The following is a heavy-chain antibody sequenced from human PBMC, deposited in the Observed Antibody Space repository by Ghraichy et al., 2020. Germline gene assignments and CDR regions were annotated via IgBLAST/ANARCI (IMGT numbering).Heavy chain of an antibody. CDR2: IYTSGST. D-gene: IGHD5-12*01. J-gene: IGHJ4*02. Sequence: SETLSLTCTVSGGSISSGSYYWSWIRQPAGKGLEWIGRIYTSGSTNYNPSLKSRVTISVDTSKNQFSLKLSSVTAADTAVYYCASGYDPYYFDYWGQGTLVTVSS. CDR3: ASGYDPYYFDY. CDR1: GGSISSGSYY. V-gene: IGHV4-61*02.